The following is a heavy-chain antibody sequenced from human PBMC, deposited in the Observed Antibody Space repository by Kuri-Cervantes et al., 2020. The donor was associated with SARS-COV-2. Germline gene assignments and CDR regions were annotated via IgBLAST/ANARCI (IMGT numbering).Heavy chain of an antibody. V-gene: IGHV3-30-3*01. CDR3: ARSVAGQWLDHGQGDLYYYYYGMDV. CDR1: RFPFSSYA. D-gene: IGHD6-19*01. CDR2: ISYDGSNK. Sequence: GGSLRLSCAASRFPFSSYARHWVRQAPGKGLEWVAVISYDGSNKYYADSVKGRFTISRDNSKNTLYLQMNSLRAEDTAVYYCARSVAGQWLDHGQGDLYYYYYGMDVWGQGTTVTVSS. J-gene: IGHJ6*02.